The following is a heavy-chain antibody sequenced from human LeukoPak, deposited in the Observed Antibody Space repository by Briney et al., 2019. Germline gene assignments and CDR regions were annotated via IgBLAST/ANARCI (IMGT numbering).Heavy chain of an antibody. CDR2: IYYSGST. Sequence: PSETLSLTCTVSGGSISSYYWSWIRQPPGKGLEWIGYIYYSGSTNYNPSLKSRVTISVDTSKNQFSLKLSSVTAADTAVYYCARSGLTGYYSNRNYNWFDPWGQGTLVTVSP. CDR3: ARSGLTGYYSNRNYNWFDP. J-gene: IGHJ5*02. CDR1: GGSISSYY. V-gene: IGHV4-59*01. D-gene: IGHD3-9*01.